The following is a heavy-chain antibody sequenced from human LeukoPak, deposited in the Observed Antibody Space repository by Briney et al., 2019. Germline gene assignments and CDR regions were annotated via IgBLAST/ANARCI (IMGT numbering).Heavy chain of an antibody. D-gene: IGHD3-10*01. Sequence: GASVEVSCKASGYTFTSYNINWVRQAPGQGLEWMGWISAYSGNTNYAQKLQGRVTMTTDTSTSTAYMEMRSLRSDDTAVYYCATGGYASGSDYWGQGTLVTVSS. J-gene: IGHJ4*02. CDR2: ISAYSGNT. V-gene: IGHV1-18*01. CDR3: ATGGYASGSDY. CDR1: GYTFTSYN.